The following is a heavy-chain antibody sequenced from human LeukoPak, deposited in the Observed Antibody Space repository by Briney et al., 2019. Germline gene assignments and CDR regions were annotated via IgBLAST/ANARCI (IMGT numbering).Heavy chain of an antibody. V-gene: IGHV3-23*01. CDR2: ISGSGGST. Sequence: GGSLRLSWAASGFTFSSYAMSWVRQAPGKGLEWVSAISGSGGSTYYADSVKGRFTISRDNSKNTLYLQMNSLRAEDTAVYYCAKVRGYCSGGSCYPSDFYFDYWGQGTLVTVSS. J-gene: IGHJ4*02. CDR3: AKVRGYCSGGSCYPSDFYFDY. CDR1: GFTFSSYA. D-gene: IGHD2-15*01.